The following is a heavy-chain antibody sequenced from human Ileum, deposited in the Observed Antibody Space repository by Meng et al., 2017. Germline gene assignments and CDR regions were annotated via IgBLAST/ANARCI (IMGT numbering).Heavy chain of an antibody. CDR2: ISGSGDTT. V-gene: IGHV3-23*01. J-gene: IGHJ4*02. CDR1: GFTFSFYA. D-gene: IGHD6-19*01. CDR3: AKDFWRGWSDFDY. Sequence: GGSLRLSCAASGFTFSFYAMTWVRQAPGKGLEWVSAISGSGDTTYYADSVKGRFTISRDNSKNTLYLQMNGLRAEDTAIYYCAKDFWRGWSDFDYWGQGTRVTVSS.